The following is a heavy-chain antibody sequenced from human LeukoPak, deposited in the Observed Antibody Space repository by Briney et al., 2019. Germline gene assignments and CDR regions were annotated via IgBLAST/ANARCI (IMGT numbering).Heavy chain of an antibody. Sequence: GGSLRLSCAASGFTFDDYAMHWVRQAPGKGLEWVSGISWSSGSIGYADSVKGRFTISRDNAKNSLYLQMNSLRAEDTALYYCAKDFGDYGDSLDYWGQGTLVTVSS. V-gene: IGHV3-9*01. CDR1: GFTFDDYA. J-gene: IGHJ4*02. D-gene: IGHD4-17*01. CDR3: AKDFGDYGDSLDY. CDR2: ISWSSGSI.